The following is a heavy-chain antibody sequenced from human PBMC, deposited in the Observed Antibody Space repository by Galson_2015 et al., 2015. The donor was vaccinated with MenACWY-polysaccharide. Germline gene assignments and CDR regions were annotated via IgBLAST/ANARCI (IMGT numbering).Heavy chain of an antibody. CDR3: ARTRIVGAHWFDC. J-gene: IGHJ4*02. D-gene: IGHD1-26*01. Sequence: SLRLSCAASGFTFGNFWMSWVRQAPGKGLEWVASINQDGSEKHYVDSVRVQFTVSRDNAKNSLYLQMNSLRAEDTAVYYCARTRIVGAHWFDCWGQGTLVTVSS. CDR1: GFTFGNFW. V-gene: IGHV3-7*01. CDR2: INQDGSEK.